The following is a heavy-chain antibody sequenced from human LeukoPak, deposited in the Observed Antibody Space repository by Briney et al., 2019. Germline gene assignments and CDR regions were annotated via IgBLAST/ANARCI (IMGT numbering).Heavy chain of an antibody. V-gene: IGHV1-69*05. CDR1: GGTFSSYA. J-gene: IGHJ5*02. CDR3: AIRSYYNSSGYYAP. CDR2: TIPIFATA. D-gene: IGHD3-22*01. Sequence: GASVKVSCKASGGTFSSYAISWVRQAPGQGLEWMGGTIPIFATANYAQKFQGRVTITTDESTSTAYMELSSLRSEDTAVYYCAIRSYYNSSGYYAPWSQGTLVTVSS.